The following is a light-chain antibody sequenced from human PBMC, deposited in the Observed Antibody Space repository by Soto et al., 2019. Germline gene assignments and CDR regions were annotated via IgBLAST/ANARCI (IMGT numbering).Light chain of an antibody. CDR1: SSDIGRYNF. Sequence: QSVLTQPPSASGSLGQSVTISCSGTSSDIGRYNFVSWYQLHPGKAPKLMIYDVNKRPSVVPDRFSGSKSGNTASLTVSWLQAGDEADYYCSSYAGSNNLLFGGGTKLTVL. CDR3: SSYAGSNNLL. CDR2: DVN. V-gene: IGLV2-8*01. J-gene: IGLJ2*01.